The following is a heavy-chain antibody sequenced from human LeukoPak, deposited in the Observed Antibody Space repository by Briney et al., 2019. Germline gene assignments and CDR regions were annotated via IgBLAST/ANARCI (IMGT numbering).Heavy chain of an antibody. V-gene: IGHV4-34*01. J-gene: IGHJ4*02. Sequence: PSETLSLTCAVYGGSFSGHYWTWIRQPPGKGLEWIGESTHSGSTNYNPSLKSRVTISVDTSKNQLSLKLTSVSAADTAVYHCARGRTGAAALDFWGPGTLVTVSS. CDR1: GGSFSGHY. CDR3: ARGRTGAAALDF. CDR2: STHSGST. D-gene: IGHD2-2*01.